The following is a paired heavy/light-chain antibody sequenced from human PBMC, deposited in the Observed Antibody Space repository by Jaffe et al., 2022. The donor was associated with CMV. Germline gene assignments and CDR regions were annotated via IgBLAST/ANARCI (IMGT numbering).Light chain of an antibody. CDR2: AAS. CDR3: QQSYTSPWT. Sequence: DIQMTQSPSSLSASVGDRVTITCRASQNINNYLNWYQQKPGKAPNLLIYAASILQSGVPSRFSGSGSGTEFTLTISTLQPEDLATFYCQQSYTSPWTFGQGTKVEFK. V-gene: IGKV1-39*01. CDR1: QNINNY. J-gene: IGKJ1*01.
Heavy chain of an antibody. CDR1: GGSISNNY. V-gene: IGHV4-59*01. Sequence: QVQLQESGPGLVKPSETLSLTCTVSGGSISNNYWSWMRQPPGKGLEWIGHIFYSGSTTYSPSLKSRVTISVDTSKNHFSLRLNSVTAADTAIYYCARWSSVNSGSAHWFFDFWGRGTLVTVSS. J-gene: IGHJ2*01. CDR3: ARWSSVNSGSAHWFFDF. CDR2: IFYSGST. D-gene: IGHD3-10*01.